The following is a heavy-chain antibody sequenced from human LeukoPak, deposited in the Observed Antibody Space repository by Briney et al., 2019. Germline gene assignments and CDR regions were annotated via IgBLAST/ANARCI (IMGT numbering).Heavy chain of an antibody. V-gene: IGHV1-58*01. D-gene: IGHD3-22*01. CDR1: GFTFTSSA. Sequence: ASVKVSYKASGFTFTSSAVQWVRQARGQRLEWIGWIVVGSGNTNYAQKFQERVTITRDMSTSTAYMELSSLRSEDTAVYYCAADPYDSSGYQPTNDYWGQGTLVTVSS. J-gene: IGHJ4*02. CDR3: AADPYDSSGYQPTNDY. CDR2: IVVGSGNT.